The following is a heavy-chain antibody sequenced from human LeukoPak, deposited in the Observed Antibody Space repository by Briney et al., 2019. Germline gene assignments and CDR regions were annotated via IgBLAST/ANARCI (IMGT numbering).Heavy chain of an antibody. Sequence: GGSLRLSCAASGFTFSSYGMHWVRQAPGKGLEWVAFIRYDGSNKYYADSVKGRFTISRDNSKNTLYLQMNSLRAEDTAVYYCAKDPVEMATIVPYFAYGAQGTLVTVPS. CDR1: GFTFSSYG. V-gene: IGHV3-30*02. D-gene: IGHD5-24*01. J-gene: IGHJ4*02. CDR2: IRYDGSNK. CDR3: AKDPVEMATIVPYFAY.